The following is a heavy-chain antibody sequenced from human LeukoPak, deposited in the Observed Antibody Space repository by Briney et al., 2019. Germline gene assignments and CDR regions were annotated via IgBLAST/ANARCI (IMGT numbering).Heavy chain of an antibody. V-gene: IGHV4-34*01. D-gene: IGHD3-10*01. CDR1: GGSFSGYY. CDR2: INHSGST. J-gene: IGHJ6*03. Sequence: PSETLSLTCAVYGGSFSGYYWSWIRQPPGKGLEWIGEINHSGSTNYNPSLKSRVTISADTSKNQFSLKLSSVTAADTAVYYCARGRYYYGSGSYVKYYYYYMDVWGKGTTVTVSS. CDR3: ARGRYYYGSGSYVKYYYYYMDV.